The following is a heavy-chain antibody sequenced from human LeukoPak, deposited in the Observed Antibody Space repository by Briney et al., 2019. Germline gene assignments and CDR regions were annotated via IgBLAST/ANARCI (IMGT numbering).Heavy chain of an antibody. V-gene: IGHV1-69*13. CDR2: IIPIFGTA. D-gene: IGHD6-13*01. Sequence: SVKVSCKASGGTFSSYAISWVRQAPGQGLEWMGGIIPIFGTANYAQKFQGRVTITADESTSTAYMELSSLRSEDTAVYYCARAPPQYSSSIDYYFDYWGQGTLVTVSS. J-gene: IGHJ4*02. CDR3: ARAPPQYSSSIDYYFDY. CDR1: GGTFSSYA.